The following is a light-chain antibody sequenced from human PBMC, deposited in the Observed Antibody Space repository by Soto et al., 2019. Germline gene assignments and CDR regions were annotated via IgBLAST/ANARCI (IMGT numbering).Light chain of an antibody. J-gene: IGKJ2*01. CDR3: QQYNSYSSYT. V-gene: IGKV1-5*01. CDR1: QSISSW. Sequence: DIQMTHSPSTLSASVGDRVTSTCRASQSISSWLAWYQQKPGKAPKLLIYDASSLESGVPSRFSGSGSGTEFTLTISSLQTDDFATYYCQQYNSYSSYTFGKGTKLDIK. CDR2: DAS.